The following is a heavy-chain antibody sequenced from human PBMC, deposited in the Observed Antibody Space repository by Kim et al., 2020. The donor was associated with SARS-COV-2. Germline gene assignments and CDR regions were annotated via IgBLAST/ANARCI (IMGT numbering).Heavy chain of an antibody. CDR2: ISWNSGSK. CDR1: GFTFDDYA. V-gene: IGHV3-9*01. Sequence: GGSLRLSCAASGFTFDDYAMHWVRQAPGKGLEWVSGISWNSGSKGYGDSVKGRFTISRDNTGNSLYLQMNSLRVEDTAFYYCAKDIRLRSTATGPRGFQHWGQGTLAT. J-gene: IGHJ1*01. D-gene: IGHD6-13*01. CDR3: AKDIRLRSTATGPRGFQH.